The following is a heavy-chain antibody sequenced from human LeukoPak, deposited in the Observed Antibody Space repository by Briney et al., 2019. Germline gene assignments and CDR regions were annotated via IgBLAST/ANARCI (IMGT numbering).Heavy chain of an antibody. V-gene: IGHV3-21*01. CDR3: SRVTVTTLGYFDY. CDR1: GFTFSSYA. D-gene: IGHD4-17*01. CDR2: ISNSSSYI. J-gene: IGHJ4*02. Sequence: AGSLRLSCAASGFTFSSYAMSWVRQAPGKGLEWVSSISNSSSYIYYADSVKGRFTISRDNAKNSLYLQMNSLRAEDTAVYYCSRVTVTTLGYFDYWGQGTLVTVSS.